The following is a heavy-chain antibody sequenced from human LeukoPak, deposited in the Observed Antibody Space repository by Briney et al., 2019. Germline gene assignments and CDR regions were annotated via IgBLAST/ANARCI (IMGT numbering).Heavy chain of an antibody. CDR2: ISSSGSTI. J-gene: IGHJ5*02. CDR1: GFTFSSYE. D-gene: IGHD3-16*01. V-gene: IGHV3-48*03. CDR3: ARGVTSGYRNWFDP. Sequence: PRGSLRLSCAASGFTFSSYEMNWVRQAPGKGLEWVSYISSSGSTIYYADSVKGRFTISRDNAKNSLYLQMNSLRAEDTAVYYCARGVTSGYRNWFDPWGQGTLVTVSS.